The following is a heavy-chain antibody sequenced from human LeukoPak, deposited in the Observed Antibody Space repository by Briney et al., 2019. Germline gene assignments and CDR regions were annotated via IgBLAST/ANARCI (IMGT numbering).Heavy chain of an antibody. D-gene: IGHD6-13*01. V-gene: IGHV4-59*01. CDR1: GGSISSYY. J-gene: IGHJ4*02. CDR2: IYYSGST. Sequence: SETLSLTCTVSGGSISSYYWSWIRQPPGKGLEWIGYIYYSGSTNYNPSLKSRVTISVDTSKNQFPLKLSSVTAADTAVYYCARSTGYSIYYFDYWGQGTLVTVSS. CDR3: ARSTGYSIYYFDY.